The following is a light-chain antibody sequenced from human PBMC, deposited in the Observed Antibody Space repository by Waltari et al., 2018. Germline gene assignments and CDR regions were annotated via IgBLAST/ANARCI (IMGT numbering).Light chain of an antibody. CDR2: WAS. CDR3: QQYYTTPT. V-gene: IGKV4-1*01. Sequence: DIVMTQSPDSLAVSLGERATINCKSSQSVLYRSNNKNYFAWYQQKPGQPPKLLIYWASTREIGVPDRFSGSGSGTDFTLTISSLQAEDVAVYYCQQYYTTPTFGQGTKVEIK. J-gene: IGKJ1*01. CDR1: QSVLYRSNNKNY.